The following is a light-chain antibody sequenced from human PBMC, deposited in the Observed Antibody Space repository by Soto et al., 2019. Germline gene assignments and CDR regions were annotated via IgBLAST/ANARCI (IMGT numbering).Light chain of an antibody. V-gene: IGLV2-11*01. CDR1: SSDVGGYNF. Sequence: QSALTQPRSVSGSPGQSVTISCTGTSSDVGGYNFVSWYQQHPGKAPKVMIYDVNKRPSGVPDRFSGSKSGNTASLTISGLQAEDEADYYCCSNAGSYTYVFGTGTKLTVL. J-gene: IGLJ1*01. CDR3: CSNAGSYTYV. CDR2: DVN.